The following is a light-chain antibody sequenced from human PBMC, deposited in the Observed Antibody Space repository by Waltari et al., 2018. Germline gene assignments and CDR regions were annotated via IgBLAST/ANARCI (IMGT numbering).Light chain of an antibody. CDR1: SSDVGSYNL. V-gene: IGLV2-23*01. CDR3: CSYAGSSTHVV. Sequence: QSALTQPASVSGSPGQSITISCTGTSSDVGSYNLVSWYQQHPGNPPKLMINEGSKRPSGVSNRFSGSKSGNTASLTISGLQAEDEADYYCCSYAGSSTHVVFGGGTKLTVL. J-gene: IGLJ2*01. CDR2: EGS.